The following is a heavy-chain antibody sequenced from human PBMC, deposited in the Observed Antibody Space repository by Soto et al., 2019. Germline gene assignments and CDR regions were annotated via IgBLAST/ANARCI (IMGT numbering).Heavy chain of an antibody. Sequence: QVQLVQSGAEVKKPGASVKVSCKASGYNFNSYTISWVRQAPGQGLEWMGRISAYNGNTNYAQKLQGRVTMTTDTATSAAYMELRSLSSDDTAVSHCARVVGALGHWFDPWGQGTLVTVSS. CDR3: ARVVGALGHWFDP. V-gene: IGHV1-18*01. CDR1: GYNFNSYT. J-gene: IGHJ5*02. D-gene: IGHD2-15*01. CDR2: ISAYNGNT.